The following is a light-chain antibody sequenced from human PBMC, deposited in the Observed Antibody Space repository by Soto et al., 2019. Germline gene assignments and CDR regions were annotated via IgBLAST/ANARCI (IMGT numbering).Light chain of an antibody. J-gene: IGKJ1*01. Sequence: EIVMTQSPATLSVSPGERATLSCRASQSVSSNLAWYQQKPGQAPRLLIYYTSTRATGFPARFSGSGSGTDFTLTISSLEPEDFAVYYCQQRSSWPPVTFGQGTKVDIK. CDR3: QQRSSWPPVT. V-gene: IGKV3-11*01. CDR1: QSVSSN. CDR2: YTS.